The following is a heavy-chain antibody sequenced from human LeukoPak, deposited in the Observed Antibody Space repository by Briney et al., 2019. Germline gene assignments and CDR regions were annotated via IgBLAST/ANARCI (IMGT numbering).Heavy chain of an antibody. CDR3: VRGGYSYH. CDR2: INSDSNYI. Sequence: PGGSLRLSCAASGFTFCAYNMIWVRQAPGKGLEWVSSINSDSNYIYYADSVKGRFTISRDNTKNSLYLQMNSLRVDDTAVYHCVRGGYSYHWGQGTLVTVSS. CDR1: GFTFCAYN. D-gene: IGHD5-18*01. J-gene: IGHJ5*02. V-gene: IGHV3-21*01.